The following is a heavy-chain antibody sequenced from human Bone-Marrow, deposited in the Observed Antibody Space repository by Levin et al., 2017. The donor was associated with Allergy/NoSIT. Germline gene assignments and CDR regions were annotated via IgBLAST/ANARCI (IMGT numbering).Heavy chain of an antibody. CDR1: GFTFSLYW. CDR3: VRELESSGPYLDY. V-gene: IGHV3-74*01. Sequence: PGGSLRLSCAASGFTFSLYWMHWVRQAPGKGLVWVSRIHSDGSSATYADSVKGRFTISRDNAKNTLYLQMNSLRGEDTAVYYGVRELESSGPYLDYWGQGTLVTVSS. D-gene: IGHD6-19*01. CDR2: IHSDGSSA. J-gene: IGHJ4*02.